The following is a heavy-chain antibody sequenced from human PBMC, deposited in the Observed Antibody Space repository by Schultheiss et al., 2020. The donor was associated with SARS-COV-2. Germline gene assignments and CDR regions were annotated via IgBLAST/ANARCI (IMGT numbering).Heavy chain of an antibody. Sequence: GGSLRLSCAASGFTFSSYGMHWVRQAPGKGLEWVAVIWYDGSNKYYADSVKGRFTISRDNSKNTLYLQMNSRRAEDTAVYYCARDSRYWDGGPDAFDIWGQGAMGTVSS. D-gene: IGHD4-23*01. CDR1: GFTFSSYG. CDR3: ARDSRYWDGGPDAFDI. CDR2: IWYDGSNK. J-gene: IGHJ3*02. V-gene: IGHV3-33*01.